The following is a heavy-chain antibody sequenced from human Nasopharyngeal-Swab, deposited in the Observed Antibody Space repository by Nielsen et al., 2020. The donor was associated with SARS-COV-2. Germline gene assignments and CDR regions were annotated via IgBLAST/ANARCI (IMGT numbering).Heavy chain of an antibody. CDR3: ARETPYSSSWDYYYYYMDV. CDR2: IDWDDDK. J-gene: IGHJ6*03. D-gene: IGHD6-13*01. Sequence: MRQSPGKVLEWLARIDWDDDKYYSTSLKTRLTISKDTSKNQVVLTMTNMDPVDTATYYCARETPYSSSWDYYYYYMDVWGKGTTVTVSS. V-gene: IGHV2-70*11.